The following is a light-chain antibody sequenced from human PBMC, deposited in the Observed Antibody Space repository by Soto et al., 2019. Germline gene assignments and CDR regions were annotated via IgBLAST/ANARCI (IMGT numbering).Light chain of an antibody. Sequence: QSVLTQPRSVSGSPGQSVTVSCTGTSSDVGGYNYVSWYQQHPGKAPKLMIYDVSQRPSGVPDRFSGSKSGNTASLTISGLQAEDEADYYCCSYAGSYSHVIFGGGTKVTVL. CDR1: SSDVGGYNY. CDR3: CSYAGSYSHVI. V-gene: IGLV2-11*01. J-gene: IGLJ2*01. CDR2: DVS.